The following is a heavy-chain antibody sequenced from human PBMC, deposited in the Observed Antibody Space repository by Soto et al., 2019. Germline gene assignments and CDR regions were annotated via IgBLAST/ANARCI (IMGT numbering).Heavy chain of an antibody. CDR2: IIPILATT. CDR1: GDSFSGYP. Sequence: SVKVSCKGSGDSFSGYPVIWLRQAPGQGLEWMGEIIPILATTNYAQKFQGRVTITADEATYTVYMELNSLRYEDTALYYCARGARYDFWSGYYASFDYWGQGSQVTVSS. D-gene: IGHD3-3*01. V-gene: IGHV1-69*13. CDR3: ARGARYDFWSGYYASFDY. J-gene: IGHJ4*02.